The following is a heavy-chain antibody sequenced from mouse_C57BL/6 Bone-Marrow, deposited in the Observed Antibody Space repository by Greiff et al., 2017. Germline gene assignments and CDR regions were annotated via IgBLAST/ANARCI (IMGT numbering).Heavy chain of an antibody. V-gene: IGHV1-74*01. CDR3: AIAGYGNYRAYAMDY. D-gene: IGHD2-1*01. J-gene: IGHJ4*01. Sequence: QVHVKQPGAELVKPGASVKVSCKASGYTFTSYWMHWVQQRPGQGLEWIGRIHPSDSDTNYNQKFTGKATLTVDKSSSTAYMQLSSLKSEDAAVYNCAIAGYGNYRAYAMDYWGQGTSVTVTS. CDR1: GYTFTSYW. CDR2: IHPSDSDT.